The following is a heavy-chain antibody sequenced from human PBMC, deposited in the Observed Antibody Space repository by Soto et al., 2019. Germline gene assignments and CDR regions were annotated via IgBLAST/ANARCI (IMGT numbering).Heavy chain of an antibody. CDR1: GYNFDTYW. D-gene: IGHD6-13*01. J-gene: IGHJ6*02. V-gene: IGHV5-10-1*01. Sequence: GESLKISCKGSGYNFDTYWINWVRQMPGKGLEWMGRIDPGDSKTKYSPSLEGHITISVDTSINTTYLQWSSLKASDTAIYYCARRIAAAGGYYYYAFDVWGQGTAVTVSS. CDR3: ARRIAAAGGYYYYAFDV. CDR2: IDPGDSKT.